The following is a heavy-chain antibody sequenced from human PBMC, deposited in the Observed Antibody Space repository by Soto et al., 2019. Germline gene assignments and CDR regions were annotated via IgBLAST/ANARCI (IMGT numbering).Heavy chain of an antibody. CDR1: GFTFSSYA. Sequence: QVQLVESGGGVVQPGRSLRLSCAASGFTFSSYAMHWVRQAPGKGLEWVAVISYDGSNKYDVDSVKGRFTISRDNSKNTLYLQINSLIPEDTAVYYCARGRSYCGGDCYYFDYWGQGTLVTVPS. CDR3: ARGRSYCGGDCYYFDY. J-gene: IGHJ4*02. CDR2: ISYDGSNK. D-gene: IGHD2-21*02. V-gene: IGHV3-30-3*01.